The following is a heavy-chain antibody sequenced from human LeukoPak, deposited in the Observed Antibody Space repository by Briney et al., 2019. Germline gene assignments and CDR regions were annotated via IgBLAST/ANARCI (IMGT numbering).Heavy chain of an antibody. J-gene: IGHJ4*02. CDR1: GYTFTGYY. V-gene: IGHV1-2*02. CDR2: INPNSGGT. D-gene: IGHD4-23*01. Sequence: ASVKVSCKASGYTFTGYYMHWARQAPGQGLEWMGWINPNSGGTNYARKFQGRVTMTRDTSISTAYMELSRLRSDDTAVYYCARGFLTTGTVVIDFDYWGQGTLVTVSS. CDR3: ARGFLTTGTVVIDFDY.